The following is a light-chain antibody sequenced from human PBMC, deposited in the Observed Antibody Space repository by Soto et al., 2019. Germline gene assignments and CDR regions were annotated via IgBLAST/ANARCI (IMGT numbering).Light chain of an antibody. J-gene: IGLJ3*02. CDR3: CSYAGRSTWV. V-gene: IGLV2-23*02. Sequence: QSALTQPASVSGSPGQSITISCTGTSSDVGNYKFVSWYQQYPGKAPKIMIYEITERPSGVSNRFSGSKSGNTASLTISGLQAEDEADYYCCSYAGRSTWVFGGGTQLTVL. CDR2: EIT. CDR1: SSDVGNYKF.